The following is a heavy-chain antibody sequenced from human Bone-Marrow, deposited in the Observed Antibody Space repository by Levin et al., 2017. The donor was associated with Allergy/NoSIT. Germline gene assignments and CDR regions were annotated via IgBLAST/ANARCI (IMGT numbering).Heavy chain of an antibody. CDR3: AKDRTLEPTNFDY. CDR1: GFTFDDSA. J-gene: IGHJ4*02. CDR2: ISWNSGSI. V-gene: IGHV3-9*01. Sequence: LSLTCAASGFTFDDSAMHWVRQAPGKGLEWVSGISWNSGSIGYADSVKGRFTISRDNAKNSLYLQMNSLRAEDTALYYCAKDRTLEPTNFDYWGQGTLVTVSS. D-gene: IGHD1-1*01.